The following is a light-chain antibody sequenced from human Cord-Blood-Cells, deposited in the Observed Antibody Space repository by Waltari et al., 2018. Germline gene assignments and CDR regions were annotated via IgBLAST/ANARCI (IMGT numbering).Light chain of an antibody. CDR1: SSDVGGYNH. J-gene: IGLJ3*02. CDR2: EVS. CDR3: SSYAGSNNLV. V-gene: IGLV2-8*01. Sequence: QSALTQPPSASGSPGQSVTISCTGPSSDVGGYNHVPWYQQHPGKAPKLMIYEVSKRPSGVPDRFSGSKSGNTASLTVSGLQAEDEADYYCSSYAGSNNLVFGGGTKLTVL.